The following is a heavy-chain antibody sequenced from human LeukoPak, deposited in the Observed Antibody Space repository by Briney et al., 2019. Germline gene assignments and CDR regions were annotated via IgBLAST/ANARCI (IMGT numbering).Heavy chain of an antibody. CDR3: ASDSSAWFFYGNYFDY. D-gene: IGHD6-19*01. Sequence: PGGSLRLSCVASGFTLRSYVMNWVRQTPGKGLEWVSSISGSGDSTFYADSVKGRFTISRDNSKNTLYLQMSSLRGEDTAVYYCASDSSAWFFYGNYFDYWGQGTLVTVSS. CDR1: GFTLRSYV. J-gene: IGHJ4*02. CDR2: ISGSGDST. V-gene: IGHV3-23*01.